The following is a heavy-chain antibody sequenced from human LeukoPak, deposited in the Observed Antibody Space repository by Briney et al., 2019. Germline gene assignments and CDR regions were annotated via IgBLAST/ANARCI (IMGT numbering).Heavy chain of an antibody. CDR2: ISYDGSNK. J-gene: IGHJ5*02. D-gene: IGHD6-19*01. CDR3: AKGSHSSGWPGDWLDP. CDR1: GFTFSSYA. Sequence: GGSLRLSCAASGFTFSSYAMHWVRQAPGKGLEWVAVISYDGSNKYYADSVKGRFAVSRDNSKNTLYLQMNSLTTEDTAVYYCAKGSHSSGWPGDWLDPWGQGTLVTVSS. V-gene: IGHV3-30*09.